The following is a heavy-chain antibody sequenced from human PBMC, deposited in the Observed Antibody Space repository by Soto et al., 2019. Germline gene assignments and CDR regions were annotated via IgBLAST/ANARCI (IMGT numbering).Heavy chain of an antibody. CDR2: ISYDGSNK. CDR1: GFTFSSYA. V-gene: IGHV3-30*04. J-gene: IGHJ3*02. Sequence: GGSLRLSCAASGFTFSSYAMHWVRQAPGKGLEWVAVISYDGSNKYYADSVKGRFTISRDNSKNTLYLQMNSLRAEDTAVYYCARDVGLGNSIVAFDIWGQGTMVTVSS. D-gene: IGHD7-27*01. CDR3: ARDVGLGNSIVAFDI.